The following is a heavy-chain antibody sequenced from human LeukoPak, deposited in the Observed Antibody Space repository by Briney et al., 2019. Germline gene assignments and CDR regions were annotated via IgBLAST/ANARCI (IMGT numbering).Heavy chain of an antibody. D-gene: IGHD4-17*01. V-gene: IGHV4-34*01. Sequence: PSETLSFTCAVYGGSFSGYYWSWIRQPPGKGLEWIGEINHSGSTNYNPSLKSRVTISVDTSKNQFSLKLSSVTAADTAVYYCARGGQGSVTMAGPFGYWGQGTLVTVSS. J-gene: IGHJ4*02. CDR2: INHSGST. CDR3: ARGGQGSVTMAGPFGY. CDR1: GGSFSGYY.